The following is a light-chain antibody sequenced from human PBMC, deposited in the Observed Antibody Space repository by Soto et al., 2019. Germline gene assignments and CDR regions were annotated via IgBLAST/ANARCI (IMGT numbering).Light chain of an antibody. CDR1: QSISSW. CDR2: KAS. Sequence: DIQMTQSPSTLSASVGDRVTITCRASQSISSWLDWYQQKPGKAPKLLIYKASSLESGVPSRFSGSGSGTEFTLTISSLQPDDCATYYCQQYNSYPTFGQGTKVEIK. J-gene: IGKJ1*01. CDR3: QQYNSYPT. V-gene: IGKV1-5*03.